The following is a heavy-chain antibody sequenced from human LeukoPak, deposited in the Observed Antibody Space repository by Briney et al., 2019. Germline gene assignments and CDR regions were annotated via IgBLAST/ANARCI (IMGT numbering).Heavy chain of an antibody. CDR2: ISSSSGYT. CDR3: ARGIGEQWLVGLFDY. CDR1: GFTFSDYY. J-gene: IGHJ4*02. V-gene: IGHV3-11*05. Sequence: GGSLRLSCAASGFTFSDYYMSWIRQAAGKGLEWVSYISSSSGYTNYADSLKRRFTISRVNAKNSLYLQMNSLRAEDTAVYYCARGIGEQWLVGLFDYWGQGTLVTVSS. D-gene: IGHD6-19*01.